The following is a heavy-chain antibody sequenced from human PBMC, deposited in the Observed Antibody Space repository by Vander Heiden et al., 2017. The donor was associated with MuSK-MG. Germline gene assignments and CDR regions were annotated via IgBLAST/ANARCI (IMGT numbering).Heavy chain of an antibody. CDR3: ARDLPYLSNGSGGSCLFDN. V-gene: IGHV4-61*02. CDR1: GGSISSGSYY. J-gene: IGHJ4*02. CDR2: ISTSGST. Sequence: QVQLQESGPGLVKPSQTLSLTCTVPGGSISSGSYYWNWIRQPAGKGLEWIGRISTSGSTNYNPSLKGLVTMSVDTSQNQFSLKLKSVTAAEKAVYYCARDLPYLSNGSGGSCLFDNWGQGTLVTVSS. D-gene: IGHD2-15*01.